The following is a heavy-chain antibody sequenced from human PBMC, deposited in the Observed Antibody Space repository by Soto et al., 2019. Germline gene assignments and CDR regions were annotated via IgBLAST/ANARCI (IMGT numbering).Heavy chain of an antibody. Sequence: PSETLSLTCTVAGSSISSYYWSWIRQPAGKGLEWIGRIYTSGSTNYNPSLKSRVTMSVDTSKNQFSLKLSSVTAADTAVYCCARDGSSGWYDTYYFDYWGQGTLVTVSS. V-gene: IGHV4-4*07. D-gene: IGHD6-19*01. CDR1: GSSISSYY. CDR2: IYTSGST. J-gene: IGHJ4*02. CDR3: ARDGSSGWYDTYYFDY.